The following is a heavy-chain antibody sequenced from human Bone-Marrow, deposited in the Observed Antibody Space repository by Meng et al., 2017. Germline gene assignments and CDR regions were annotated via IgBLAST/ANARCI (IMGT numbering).Heavy chain of an antibody. CDR3: TIYIRGHI. J-gene: IGHJ3*02. CDR2: IGGRRKSYAT. D-gene: IGHD6-19*01. CDR1: GVSFSDFD. V-gene: IGHV3-73*01. Sequence: GESLKISCEVSGVSFSDFDIHWVRQASGKGLEWVGRIGGRRKSYATTYAAPVRGRFTISRDDSRNTAYLQMNSLKTEDSAVYYCTIYIRGHIWGQGTRVT.